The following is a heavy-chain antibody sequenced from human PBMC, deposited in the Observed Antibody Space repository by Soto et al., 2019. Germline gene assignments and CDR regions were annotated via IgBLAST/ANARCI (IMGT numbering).Heavy chain of an antibody. Sequence: ASVKVSCKASGYTLTTYPLHWVRQAPGQSLEWMGYITGASGDTRYSQKFHDRVTITRDASANTAYLELNSLTSEDTAVYYCATALRFVDYLLKRWGQGTLVTVSS. CDR2: ITGASGDT. D-gene: IGHD3-9*01. V-gene: IGHV1-3*01. CDR1: GYTLTTYP. J-gene: IGHJ4*02. CDR3: ATALRFVDYLLKR.